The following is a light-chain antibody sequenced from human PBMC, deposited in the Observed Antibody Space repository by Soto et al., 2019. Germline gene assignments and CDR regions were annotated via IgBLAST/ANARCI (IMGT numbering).Light chain of an antibody. CDR3: AAWDDSLNGCV. CDR2: SDN. V-gene: IGLV1-44*01. Sequence: QSVLTQPTSASGTPGQRVTSSGAGSCSNIVTYRVSWYQHFPGTAPRLLIYSDNQRPSGVPDRFSASKSGASASLAISGLQSEDEAYFCCAAWDDSLNGCVFGTGTKLTVL. CDR1: CSNIVTYR. J-gene: IGLJ1*01.